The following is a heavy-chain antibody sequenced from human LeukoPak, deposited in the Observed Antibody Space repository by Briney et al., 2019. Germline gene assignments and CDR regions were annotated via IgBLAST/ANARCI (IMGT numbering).Heavy chain of an antibody. D-gene: IGHD1-14*01. Sequence: GASVKVYCKASGYTFTSYAMHWVRQAPGQRLEWMGWINAGNGNTKYSQKFQGRVTITRDTSASTAYMELSSLRSEDTAVYYCGAITVRYYYGMDVWGQGTTVTVSS. CDR1: GYTFTSYA. CDR3: GAITVRYYYGMDV. V-gene: IGHV1-3*01. CDR2: INAGNGNT. J-gene: IGHJ6*02.